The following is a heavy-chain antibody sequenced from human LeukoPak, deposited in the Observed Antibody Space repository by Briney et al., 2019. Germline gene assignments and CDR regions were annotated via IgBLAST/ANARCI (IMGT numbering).Heavy chain of an antibody. CDR1: GFTFSSYT. D-gene: IGHD1-1*01. J-gene: IGHJ3*02. V-gene: IGHV3-23*01. CDR3: AKGWKYVDI. CDR2: ISPSGGST. Sequence: GGSLRLSWAASGFTFSSYTMTWVRQAPGKGLEWVSLISPSGGSTHYADSVKGRFTISRGNSKNTLYLQLDSLRAEDTAVYYCAKGWKYVDICGQGTMITVSS.